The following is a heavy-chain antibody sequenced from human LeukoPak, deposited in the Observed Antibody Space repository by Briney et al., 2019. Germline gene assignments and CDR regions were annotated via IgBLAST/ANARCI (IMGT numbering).Heavy chain of an antibody. J-gene: IGHJ4*02. CDR3: ARGYYYDSSAFAYYFDH. CDR1: GVTFSSYS. Sequence: PGGSLRLSCVVSGVTFSSYSMNWVRQAPGKGLEWVSSIGSSSSYIHYADSVKGRFTISRDNAKHSLYLQMNRLRAEDTAVYYCARGYYYDSSAFAYYFDHWGQGTLVTVSS. D-gene: IGHD3-22*01. V-gene: IGHV3-21*01. CDR2: IGSSSSYI.